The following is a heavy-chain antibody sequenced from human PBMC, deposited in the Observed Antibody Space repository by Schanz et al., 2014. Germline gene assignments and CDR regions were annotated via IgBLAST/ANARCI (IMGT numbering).Heavy chain of an antibody. J-gene: IGHJ5*02. CDR1: GGSISSSNW. Sequence: QVQLQESGPGLVKPSGTLSLTCAVSGGSISSSNWWSWVRQPPGKGLEWIGEIYHSGSTNYSPSPKSRFPMSVDKSKTKFSLKLRSVTAADTAVYYCARRSVSPSGNSYGYVVAWFDPWGQGTLVTVSS. D-gene: IGHD5-18*01. V-gene: IGHV4-4*02. CDR3: ARRSVSPSGNSYGYVVAWFDP. CDR2: IYHSGST.